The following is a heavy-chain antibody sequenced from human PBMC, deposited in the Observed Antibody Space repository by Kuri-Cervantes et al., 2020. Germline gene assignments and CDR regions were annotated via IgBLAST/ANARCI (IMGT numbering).Heavy chain of an antibody. CDR3: AKMRSGYGDYANAFDI. Sequence: LTCAASGFTFSSYGMHCVRQAPGKGLEWVAVISYDGSNKYYADSVKGRFTISRDNSKNTLYLQMNSLRAEDTAVYYCAKMRSGYGDYANAFDIWGQGTIVTVSS. J-gene: IGHJ3*02. D-gene: IGHD4-17*01. CDR2: ISYDGSNK. V-gene: IGHV3-30*18. CDR1: GFTFSSYG.